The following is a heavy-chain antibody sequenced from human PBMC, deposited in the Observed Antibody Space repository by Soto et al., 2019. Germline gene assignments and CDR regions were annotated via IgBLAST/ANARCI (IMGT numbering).Heavy chain of an antibody. J-gene: IGHJ4*02. D-gene: IGHD1-26*01. CDR2: INHSGST. CDR1: GGSFSGYY. Sequence: QVQLQQWGAGLLKPSETLSLTCAVYGGSFSGYYWSWIRQPPGKGLEWIGEINHSGSTNYNPSLKSRVTISVDTYKNQFSQKLSSVTAAYTAVYYCARGWDSEFRGDWGQGTLGTVSS. V-gene: IGHV4-34*01. CDR3: ARGWDSEFRGD.